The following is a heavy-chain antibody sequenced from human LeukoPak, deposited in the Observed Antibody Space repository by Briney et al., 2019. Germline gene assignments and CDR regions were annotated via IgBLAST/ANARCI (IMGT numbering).Heavy chain of an antibody. V-gene: IGHV3-53*01. J-gene: IGHJ4*02. CDR1: GFIVSSDY. Sequence: GGSLRLSCAASGFIVSSDYMSWVRLAPGKGLEWVSIIGTGGSIHYTDSVKGRFTISRDNSKNTLYVQMNSLRDEDTAVYYCAKGQRWESPHYLDSWGQGTLVTVSS. CDR2: IGTGGSI. D-gene: IGHD1-26*01. CDR3: AKGQRWESPHYLDS.